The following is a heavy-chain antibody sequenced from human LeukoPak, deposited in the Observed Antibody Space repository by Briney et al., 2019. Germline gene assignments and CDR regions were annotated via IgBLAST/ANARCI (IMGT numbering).Heavy chain of an antibody. J-gene: IGHJ4*02. CDR1: GYSINSGYY. V-gene: IGHV4-38-2*02. CDR2: IYHSGST. CDR3: ARVEVRAVAGPYDY. Sequence: SETLSLTCTVSGYSINSGYYWGWIRQPPGKGLEWIGSIYHSGSTYYNPSLKSRVTISVDTSKNQFSLKLSSVTAADTAVYYCARVEVRAVAGPYDYWGQGTLVTVSS. D-gene: IGHD6-19*01.